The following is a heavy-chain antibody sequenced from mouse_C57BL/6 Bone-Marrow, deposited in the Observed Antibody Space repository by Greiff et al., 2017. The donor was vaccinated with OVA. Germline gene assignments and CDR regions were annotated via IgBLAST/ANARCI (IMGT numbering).Heavy chain of an antibody. D-gene: IGHD1-1*01. V-gene: IGHV2-9*01. CDR1: GFSLTSYG. Sequence: QVQLKESGPGLVAPSPSLSISCTVSGFSLTSYGVDWVRQPPGKGLEWLGVIWRGGSTNYNSALMSRLSISKDNTKSQVFLKMNRLQTDDTAMYYCAKCYYGSSDSDWYFDVWGTGTTVTVSS. CDR3: AKCYYGSSDSDWYFDV. CDR2: IWRGGST. J-gene: IGHJ1*03.